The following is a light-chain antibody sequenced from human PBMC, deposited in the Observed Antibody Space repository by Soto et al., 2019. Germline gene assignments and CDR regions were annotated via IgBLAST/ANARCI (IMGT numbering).Light chain of an antibody. J-gene: IGKJ1*01. V-gene: IGKV4-1*01. Sequence: DIVLTQFPESLTVSPGGRVTINCDSSQSVLYRANNRSHLAWFQQRPGQPPKLLIFWASFRESGVPARFSGSGSGTHFTLTISSLQAEDVAVYHCHQFFITPWTFGQGTRVEIK. CDR1: QSVLYRANNRSH. CDR3: HQFFITPWT. CDR2: WAS.